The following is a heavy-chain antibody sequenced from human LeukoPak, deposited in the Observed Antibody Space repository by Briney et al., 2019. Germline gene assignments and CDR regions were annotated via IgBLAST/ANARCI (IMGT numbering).Heavy chain of an antibody. Sequence: ASVKVSCKASGYTFTSYDINWVRQATGQGLEWMGWMNPNSGNTGYAQKFQGRVTITRNTSISTAYMELSSLRSEDTAVYYCARGPYCSSTSCYPGLDYWDQGTLVTVSS. J-gene: IGHJ4*02. CDR1: GYTFTSYD. V-gene: IGHV1-8*03. CDR3: ARGPYCSSTSCYPGLDY. D-gene: IGHD2-2*01. CDR2: MNPNSGNT.